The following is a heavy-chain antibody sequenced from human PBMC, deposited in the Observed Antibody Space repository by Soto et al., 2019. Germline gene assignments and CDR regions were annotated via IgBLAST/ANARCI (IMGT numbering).Heavy chain of an antibody. V-gene: IGHV4-31*03. Sequence: QVQLQESGPGLVKPSQTLSLTCTVSGDSISSGCYYWSWIRQHPGKGLEWIGYIYYSGSTYYNPSLKSRVTISVDTSKNQFYPKLSSVTAADTAVYYCARDRDSYYYGMDVWGQGTTVTVSS. CDR3: ARDRDSYYYGMDV. J-gene: IGHJ6*02. CDR2: IYYSGST. CDR1: GDSISSGCYY.